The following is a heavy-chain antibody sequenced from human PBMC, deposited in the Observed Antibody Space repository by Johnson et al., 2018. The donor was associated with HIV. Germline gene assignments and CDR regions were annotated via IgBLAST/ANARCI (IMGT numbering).Heavy chain of an antibody. CDR3: AKDWAYSSSWYDEGLAFDI. V-gene: IGHV3-30-3*02. CDR1: GFTFSSYT. J-gene: IGHJ3*02. Sequence: QVQLVESGGGVVQPGRSLRLSCAASGFTFSSYTMHWVRQAPGKGLEWVALISYDGSSKYFADSVKGRFTISRDNSKNTLYLQMNSLRAEDTAVYYCAKDWAYSSSWYDEGLAFDIWGQGTMVTVSS. CDR2: ISYDGSSK. D-gene: IGHD6-13*01.